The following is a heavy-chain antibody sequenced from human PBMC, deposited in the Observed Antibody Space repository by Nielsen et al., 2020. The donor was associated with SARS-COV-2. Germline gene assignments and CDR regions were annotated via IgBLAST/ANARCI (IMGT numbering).Heavy chain of an antibody. CDR3: ARGFDYVWGRPTRDYYYGMVV. J-gene: IGHJ6*02. CDR2: INPSGGST. V-gene: IGHV1-46*01. D-gene: IGHD3-16*01. Sequence: WVRQAPGQGLEWMGIINPSGGSTSYAQKFQGRVTMTRDTSTSTVYMELSSLRSEDTAVYYCARGFDYVWGRPTRDYYYGMVVWGQGTTVTVSS.